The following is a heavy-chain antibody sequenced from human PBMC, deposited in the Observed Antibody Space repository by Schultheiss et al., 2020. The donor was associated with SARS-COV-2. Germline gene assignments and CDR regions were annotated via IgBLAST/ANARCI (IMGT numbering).Heavy chain of an antibody. CDR1: GFTFSSYA. CDR2: ISGSGLKT. J-gene: IGHJ4*02. Sequence: GGSLRLSCAASGFTFSSYAMSWVRQAPGKGLEWVSAISGSGLKTYYADSVQGRFRSSRDNANNTTSLQMNSLKVEYTAVYYCAKGRLLPADQPHYFESWGQGALVTVSS. D-gene: IGHD2-2*01. V-gene: IGHV3-23*01. CDR3: AKGRLLPADQPHYFES.